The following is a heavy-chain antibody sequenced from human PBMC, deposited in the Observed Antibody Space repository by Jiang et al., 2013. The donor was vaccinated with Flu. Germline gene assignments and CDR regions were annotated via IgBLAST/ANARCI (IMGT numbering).Heavy chain of an antibody. V-gene: IGHV3-72*01. CDR3: ARDYRTGGYSYAAY. D-gene: IGHD2-8*02. CDR2: SRNKASSYTT. CDR1: DSPSVTTS. J-gene: IGHJ4*02. Sequence: AALDSPSVTTSWTGSGQASREGGVEWVGRSRNKASSYTTEYAASVKGRFTISRDDSKNSLYLQMNSLKTEDTAVYYCARDYRTGGYSYAAYWGQGTLVTVSS.